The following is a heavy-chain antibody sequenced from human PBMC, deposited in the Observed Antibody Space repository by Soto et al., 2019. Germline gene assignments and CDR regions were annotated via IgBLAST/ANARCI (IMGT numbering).Heavy chain of an antibody. CDR1: GFTFSSYS. D-gene: IGHD2-15*01. CDR2: ISSSSTYM. CDR3: AREYCSGGSCRPPGY. J-gene: IGHJ4*02. V-gene: IGHV3-21*01. Sequence: LRLSCAASGFTFSSYSMNWVRQAPGKGLEWVSSISSSSTYMYYADSVKGRFTISRDNAENSLYLQMNSLRAEDTAVYYCAREYCSGGSCRPPGYWGQGTLVTVSS.